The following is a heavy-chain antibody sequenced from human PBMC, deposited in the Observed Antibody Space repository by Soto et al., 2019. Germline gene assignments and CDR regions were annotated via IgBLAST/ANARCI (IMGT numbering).Heavy chain of an antibody. Sequence: VASVQVSGKASGIAFTSSAVQWVRQARGQRLEWIGWIVVGSGNTNYAQKFQERVTITRDMSTSTAYMELSSLRSEDTAVYYCAAAAADLIYYGMDVWGQGTMVTVSS. CDR3: AAAAADLIYYGMDV. D-gene: IGHD6-13*01. V-gene: IGHV1-58*01. CDR1: GIAFTSSA. CDR2: IVVGSGNT. J-gene: IGHJ6*02.